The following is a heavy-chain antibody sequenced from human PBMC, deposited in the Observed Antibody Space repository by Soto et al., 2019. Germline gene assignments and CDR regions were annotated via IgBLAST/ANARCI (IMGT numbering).Heavy chain of an antibody. V-gene: IGHV4-30-4*01. CDR1: GASITSRGSY. CDR3: ARETMWPSGRYYYYHMDV. Sequence: QVQLKESGPGLVKPSQTLSLTCSVSGASITSRGSYWTWIRQPPGKGLEWIGHISYSGNTFYNSSLQSRLTISVDTSKNQFSLKMTSVTAADTAVYFCARETMWPSGRYYYYHMDVWGQGTTVPVSS. CDR2: ISYSGNT. J-gene: IGHJ6*02. D-gene: IGHD3-10*01.